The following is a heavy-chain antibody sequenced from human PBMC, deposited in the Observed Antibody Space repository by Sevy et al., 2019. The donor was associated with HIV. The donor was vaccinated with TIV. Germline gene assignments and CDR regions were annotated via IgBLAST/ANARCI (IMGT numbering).Heavy chain of an antibody. CDR2: INHTGSL. J-gene: IGHJ4*02. D-gene: IGHD2-2*01. Sequence: SETLSLTCTVSGGSISSSSYYWGWIRQPPGKGLEWIGEINHTGSLKYNPSLKSRVTISVDASKSQLSLHLRSVTAADTAVYYCVRGRQAYVVVVPSTVPFDYWGRGTLVTVSS. CDR3: VRGRQAYVVVVPSTVPFDY. V-gene: IGHV4-39*07. CDR1: GGSISSSSYY.